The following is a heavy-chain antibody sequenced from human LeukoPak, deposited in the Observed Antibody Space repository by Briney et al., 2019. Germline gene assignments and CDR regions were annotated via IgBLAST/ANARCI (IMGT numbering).Heavy chain of an antibody. CDR1: GFTFGDYY. J-gene: IGHJ4*02. V-gene: IGHV3-11*04. CDR3: ARDQVSIAGTGIDY. D-gene: IGHD6-13*01. Sequence: NPGGSLRLSCAASGFTFGDYYMSWIRQAPGKGLEWVSYISSSGNSISYADSVKGRFTISRDNAKNSLFLQMNSLRAEDTAVYYCARDQVSIAGTGIDYWGQGTLVTVSS. CDR2: ISSSGNSI.